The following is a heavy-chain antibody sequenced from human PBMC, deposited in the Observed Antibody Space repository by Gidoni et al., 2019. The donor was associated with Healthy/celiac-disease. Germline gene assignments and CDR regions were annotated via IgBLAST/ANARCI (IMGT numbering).Heavy chain of an antibody. Sequence: EAQLVEAGGAVVQPGGSLRPSFAASGSTFDDYSMHWVRPATGEGLEWVSLISWGVGSTYYAYSVNGRFTISRDNSKHSLYLQMNSLSTEDTALYYCTKESHLRFLDYWGQGTLVTVSS. CDR1: GSTFDDYS. CDR2: ISWGVGST. D-gene: IGHD3-3*01. V-gene: IGHV3-43*01. J-gene: IGHJ4*02. CDR3: TKESHLRFLDY.